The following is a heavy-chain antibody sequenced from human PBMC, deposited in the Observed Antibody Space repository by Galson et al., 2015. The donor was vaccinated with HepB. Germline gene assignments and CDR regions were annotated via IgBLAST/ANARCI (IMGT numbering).Heavy chain of an antibody. CDR2: INPNSGGT. Sequence: SVKVSCKASGYTFTGYYMHWVRQAPGQGLEWMGWINPNSGGTNYAQKFQGWVTMTRDTSISTAYMELSRLRSDDTAVYYCARDYGIAVAGAYYYGMDVWGQGTTVTVSS. J-gene: IGHJ6*02. V-gene: IGHV1-2*04. CDR3: ARDYGIAVAGAYYYGMDV. CDR1: GYTFTGYY. D-gene: IGHD6-19*01.